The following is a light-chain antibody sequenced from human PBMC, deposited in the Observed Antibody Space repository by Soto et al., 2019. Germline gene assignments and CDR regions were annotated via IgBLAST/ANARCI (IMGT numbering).Light chain of an antibody. CDR1: SSNIGSNT. CDR2: SNN. CDR3: AAWDDGVNGQVV. V-gene: IGLV1-44*01. Sequence: QSVLTQPPSASGTPGQRVTISCSGSSSNIGSNTVNWYQQLPGTAPKLLIYSNNQRPSGVPDRFSGSKSGTSASLAISGLQSEDEADYYCAAWDDGVNGQVVFGGGTQLTVL. J-gene: IGLJ2*01.